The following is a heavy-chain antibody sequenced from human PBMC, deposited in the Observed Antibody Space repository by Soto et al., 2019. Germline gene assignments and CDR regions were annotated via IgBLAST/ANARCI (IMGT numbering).Heavy chain of an antibody. CDR1: GFTFSNHS. D-gene: IGHD3-10*01. Sequence: PGVSLRLSCSTSGFTFSNHSMHWVRQAPGKGLEYVSAISSNGGSTYYADSVKGRFTISRDNSKNTLYLQMSSLRAEDTAVYYCVKVGSYYYGSSSYYGMDVWGQGT. CDR3: VKVGSYYYGSSSYYGMDV. CDR2: ISSNGGST. V-gene: IGHV3-64D*06. J-gene: IGHJ6*02.